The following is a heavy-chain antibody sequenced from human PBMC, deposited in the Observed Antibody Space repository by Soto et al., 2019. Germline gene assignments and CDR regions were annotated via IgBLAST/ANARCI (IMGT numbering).Heavy chain of an antibody. Sequence: PGGSLRLSCAASGFTFSSYGMHWVRQAPGKGLEWVAVISYDGSNKYYADSVKGRFTISRDNSKNTLYLQMNSLRAEDTAVYYCARDWPAAAAIKFDYWGQGTLVTVSS. CDR2: ISYDGSNK. CDR1: GFTFSSYG. V-gene: IGHV3-30*03. D-gene: IGHD6-25*01. J-gene: IGHJ4*02. CDR3: ARDWPAAAAIKFDY.